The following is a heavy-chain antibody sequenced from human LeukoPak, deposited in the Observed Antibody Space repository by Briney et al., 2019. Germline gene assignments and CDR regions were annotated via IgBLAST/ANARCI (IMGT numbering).Heavy chain of an antibody. Sequence: GGSLRLSCAASGFTFRIHAMSWVRQAPGKGLEWVSTIGSGDDLHYADSVKGRFTVSRDDPQNTLYLQMNSLRAEDAAIYYCAKDATPGNSVYDHFDYWGQGTLVTVSS. CDR3: AKDATPGNSVYDHFDY. V-gene: IGHV3-23*01. CDR1: GFTFRIHA. CDR2: IGSGDDL. D-gene: IGHD5/OR15-5a*01. J-gene: IGHJ4*02.